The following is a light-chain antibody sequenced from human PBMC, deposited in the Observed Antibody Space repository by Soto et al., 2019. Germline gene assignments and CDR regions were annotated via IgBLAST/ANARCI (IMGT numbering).Light chain of an antibody. Sequence: QSVLTQPPSASGTPGQRVTISCSGSSSNLGSNYVYWYQQLPGTAPKLLISRDNQRPSGVPDRFSGSKSGTSASLAISGLRSEDEADYYCAAWDDSLSGRVFGGGTKLTVL. V-gene: IGLV1-47*01. CDR1: SSNLGSNY. CDR2: RDN. J-gene: IGLJ3*02. CDR3: AAWDDSLSGRV.